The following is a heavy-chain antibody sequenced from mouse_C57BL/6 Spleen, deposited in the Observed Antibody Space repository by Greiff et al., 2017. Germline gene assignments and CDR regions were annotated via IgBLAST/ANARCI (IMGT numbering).Heavy chain of an antibody. Sequence: QVQLQQSGAELVKPGASVKLSCKASGYTFTEYTIHWVKQRSGQGLEWIGWFYPGSGSIKYNEKFKDKATLTADKSSSTVYMALSRLTSEDSAVYFCARHEESCHYYGSPFHYWGQGTTLTVSS. CDR3: ARHEESCHYYGSPFHY. CDR2: FYPGSGSI. D-gene: IGHD1-1*01. J-gene: IGHJ2*01. CDR1: GYTFTEYT. V-gene: IGHV1-62-2*01.